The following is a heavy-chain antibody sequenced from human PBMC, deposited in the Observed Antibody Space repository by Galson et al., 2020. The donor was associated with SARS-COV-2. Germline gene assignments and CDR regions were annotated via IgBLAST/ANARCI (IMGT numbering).Heavy chain of an antibody. D-gene: IGHD6-13*01. Sequence: GESLKISCAASGFTFSYYAISWVRQAPGKGLEWVSVISGNSGDTFYADSVKGRFTISRDNPKNTLYLEMNSLRADDTAVYYCARNSRGGYRQPWDFDSWGQGTLVTVSS. CDR3: ARNSRGGYRQPWDFDS. J-gene: IGHJ4*02. V-gene: IGHV3-23*01. CDR1: GFTFSYYA. CDR2: ISGNSGDT.